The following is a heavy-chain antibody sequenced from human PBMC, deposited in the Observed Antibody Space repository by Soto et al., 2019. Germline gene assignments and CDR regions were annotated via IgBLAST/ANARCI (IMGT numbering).Heavy chain of an antibody. V-gene: IGHV3-74*01. D-gene: IGHD3-3*01. J-gene: IGHJ6*02. CDR3: ARVESSGYDFWSGYYGGMDV. Sequence: GGSLRLSCAASGFTFSSYWMHWVRQAPGKGLVWVSRINSDGSSTSYADSVKGRFTISRDNAKNTLYLQMNSLRAEDTAVYYCARVESSGYDFWSGYYGGMDVWGQGTTVTVSS. CDR1: GFTFSSYW. CDR2: INSDGSST.